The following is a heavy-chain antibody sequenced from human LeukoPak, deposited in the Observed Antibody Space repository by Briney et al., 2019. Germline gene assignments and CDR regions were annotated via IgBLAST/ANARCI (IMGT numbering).Heavy chain of an antibody. J-gene: IGHJ4*02. Sequence: SETLSLTCAVSDGSISGYHWSWIRQPPGKGLEWIGYIYYTGTTNYNPSLERRVTMSVDTSKNQFSLKLTSVTAADTAVYYCARQVYYHNRPAYDYWGQGTLVTVSS. CDR3: ARQVYYHNRPAYDY. CDR2: IYYTGTT. CDR1: DGSISGYH. V-gene: IGHV4-59*08. D-gene: IGHD1-14*01.